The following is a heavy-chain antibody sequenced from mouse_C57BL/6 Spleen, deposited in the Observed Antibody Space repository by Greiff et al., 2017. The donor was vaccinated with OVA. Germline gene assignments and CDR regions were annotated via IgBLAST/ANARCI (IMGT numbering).Heavy chain of an antibody. CDR2: ISSGGDYI. V-gene: IGHV5-9-1*02. CDR3: TRDRITTVVAKAMDY. Sequence: EVKLVESGEGLVKPGGSLKLSCAASGFTFSSYAMSWVRQTPEKRLEWVAYISSGGDYIYYADTVKGRFTISRDKARNTLYRQMSSLKSEDTAMYYCTRDRITTVVAKAMDYWGQGTSVTVSS. J-gene: IGHJ4*01. CDR1: GFTFSSYA. D-gene: IGHD1-1*01.